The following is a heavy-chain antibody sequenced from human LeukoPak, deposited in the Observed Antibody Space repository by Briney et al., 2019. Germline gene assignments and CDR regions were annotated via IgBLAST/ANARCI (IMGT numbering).Heavy chain of an antibody. CDR1: VGPISSSNW. J-gene: IGHJ4*02. CDR2: IYHSGST. CDR3: ARALKSGFGELSFDY. D-gene: IGHD3-10*01. Sequence: SGTLSLTCAVSVGPISSSNWWSWVRQPPGKGLEWIGEIYHSGSTNYNPSVKSRVTISVDKSKNQFSLKLSSVTAADTAVYYCARALKSGFGELSFDYWGQGALVTVSS. V-gene: IGHV4-4*02.